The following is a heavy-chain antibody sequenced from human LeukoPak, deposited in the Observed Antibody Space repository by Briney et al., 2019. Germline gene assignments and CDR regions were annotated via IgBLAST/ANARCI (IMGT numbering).Heavy chain of an antibody. CDR2: ISSGGST. CDR3: AKDTYSTSPYYFDY. Sequence: GGSLRLSCAAAGFTFNNYAMSWVRQAPGKGLKWVSGISSGGSTYYADSVKGRFTISRDNSKNTLFLQMNSLRAEDTAVYYCAKDTYSTSPYYFDYWGQGTLVTVSS. V-gene: IGHV3-23*01. D-gene: IGHD1-26*01. J-gene: IGHJ4*02. CDR1: GFTFNNYA.